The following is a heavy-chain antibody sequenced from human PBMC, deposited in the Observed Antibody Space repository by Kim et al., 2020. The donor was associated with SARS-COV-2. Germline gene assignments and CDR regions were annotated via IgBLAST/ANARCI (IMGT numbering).Heavy chain of an antibody. D-gene: IGHD3-10*01. CDR2: IYYSGST. V-gene: IGHV4-31*03. Sequence: SETLSLTCTVSGGSISSGGYYWSWIRQHPGKGLEWIGYIYYSGSTYYNPSLKSRVTISVDTSKNQFSLKLSSVTAADTAVYYCARGGGESYDYWGQGTLLTVSS. J-gene: IGHJ4*02. CDR3: ARGGGESYDY. CDR1: GGSISSGGYY.